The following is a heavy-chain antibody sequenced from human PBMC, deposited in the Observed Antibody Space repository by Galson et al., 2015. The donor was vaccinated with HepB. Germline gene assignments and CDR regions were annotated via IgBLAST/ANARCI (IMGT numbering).Heavy chain of an antibody. D-gene: IGHD6-13*01. CDR1: GFTFINYA. V-gene: IGHV3-23*01. Sequence: SLRLSCAASGFTFINYAMSWVRQAPGKGLEWVSLIGGSGGSTNYADSVKGRFTISRDNSKNMPYLQMNSLRVEDTAVYYCARLYSNTWFDVFDFWGQGTIVAVSS. CDR3: ARLYSNTWFDVFDF. CDR2: IGGSGGST. J-gene: IGHJ3*01.